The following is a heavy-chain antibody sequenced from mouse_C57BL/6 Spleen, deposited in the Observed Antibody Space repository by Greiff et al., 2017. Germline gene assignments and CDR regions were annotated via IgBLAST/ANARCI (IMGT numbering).Heavy chain of an antibody. CDR2: IHPNSGST. CDR3: ARLPWDVSDMDY. D-gene: IGHD4-1*01. Sequence: QVQLQQPGAELVKPGASVKLSCTASGYTFTSYWMHWVKQRPGQGLEWIGMIHPNSGSTNYNEKFKSKATLTVDKSSSTAYMQLSSLTSEDSAVYYCARLPWDVSDMDYWGQGTSVTVSA. CDR1: GYTFTSYW. V-gene: IGHV1-64*01. J-gene: IGHJ4*01.